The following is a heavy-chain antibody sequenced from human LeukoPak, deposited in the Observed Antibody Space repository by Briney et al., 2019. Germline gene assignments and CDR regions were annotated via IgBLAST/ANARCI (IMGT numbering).Heavy chain of an antibody. CDR1: GFTFSSYW. V-gene: IGHV3-7*01. D-gene: IGHD1-26*01. Sequence: GGSLRLSCAASGFTFSSYWMSWVRQAPGKGLEWVANIKQDGSEKYYVDPVKGRFTISRDNAKNSLYLQMNSLRAEDTAVYYCAREPNMKWELPQIDYWGQGTLVTVPS. CDR3: AREPNMKWELPQIDY. CDR2: IKQDGSEK. J-gene: IGHJ4*02.